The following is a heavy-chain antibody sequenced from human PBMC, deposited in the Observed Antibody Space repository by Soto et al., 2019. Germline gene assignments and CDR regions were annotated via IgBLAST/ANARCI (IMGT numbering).Heavy chain of an antibody. CDR2: IYYSGST. Sequence: QVQLQESGPGLVKPSQTLSLTCTVSGGSISSGGYYWSWIRQHPGKGLEWIGYIYYSGSTYYNPSLKSRVTISVDTSKNQFSLKLSSVTAADTAVYYCARGRRLHQSGGNWFDPWGQGTLVTVSS. V-gene: IGHV4-31*03. J-gene: IGHJ5*02. CDR1: GGSISSGGYY. D-gene: IGHD3-16*01. CDR3: ARGRRLHQSGGNWFDP.